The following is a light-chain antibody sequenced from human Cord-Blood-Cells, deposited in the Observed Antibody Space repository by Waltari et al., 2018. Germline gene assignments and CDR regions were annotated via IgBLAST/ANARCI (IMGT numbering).Light chain of an antibody. Sequence: DIKMTKPPSTLSASVGERVTITCRASQSISSWLAWYQQKPGKAPKLLIYDASSLESGVPSRFSGSVSGTEFTLTISSLQPDDFATYYCQQYNSYCTFGQGTKVEIK. J-gene: IGKJ1*01. CDR3: QQYNSYCT. V-gene: IGKV1-5*01. CDR2: DAS. CDR1: QSISSW.